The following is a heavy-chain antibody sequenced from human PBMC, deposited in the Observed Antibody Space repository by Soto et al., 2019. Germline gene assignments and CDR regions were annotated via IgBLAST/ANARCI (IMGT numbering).Heavy chain of an antibody. V-gene: IGHV1-18*01. J-gene: IGHJ6*02. CDR2: ISGYNGQT. CDR1: GYTFTTYG. Sequence: QVQLVQSGPEVKKPGASAKVSCKASGYTFTTYGISWVRQAPGQGLEWMGWISGYNGQTNYAQKFRGRVTITTDTSTSTAYMELRGLRSDDTAMYYCARDGRKELWVEGRNAMDAWGQGTTVTVSS. CDR3: ARDGRKELWVEGRNAMDA. D-gene: IGHD5-18*01.